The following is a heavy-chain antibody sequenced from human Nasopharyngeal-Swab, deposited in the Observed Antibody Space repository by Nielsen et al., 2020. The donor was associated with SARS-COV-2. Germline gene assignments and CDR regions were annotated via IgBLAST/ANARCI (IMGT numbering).Heavy chain of an antibody. D-gene: IGHD3-10*01. CDR1: GYTLTELS. V-gene: IGHV1-24*01. CDR3: ATGPGSGSSTTGWFDP. J-gene: IGHJ5*02. Sequence: ASVKVSCKVSGYTLTELSMHWVRQAPGKGLEWMGGFDPEDGETIYAQKFQGRVTMTADTSTDTAYMELSSLRSEDTAVYYCATGPGSGSSTTGWFDPWGQGTLVTVSS. CDR2: FDPEDGET.